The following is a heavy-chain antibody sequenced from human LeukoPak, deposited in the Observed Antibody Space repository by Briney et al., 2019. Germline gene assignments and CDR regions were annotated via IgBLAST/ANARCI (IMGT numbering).Heavy chain of an antibody. V-gene: IGHV1-18*01. D-gene: IGHD2-15*01. Sequence: ASVKVSCKASGYTFTSYGISWVRQAPGQGLEWMGWISAYNGNTNYAQKLQGRVTMTTDTSTSTAYMELRSLRSDDTAVYYCARFGRRYCSGGSCYPFDAFDIWGQGTMVTVSS. CDR3: ARFGRRYCSGGSCYPFDAFDI. CDR2: ISAYNGNT. CDR1: GYTFTSYG. J-gene: IGHJ3*02.